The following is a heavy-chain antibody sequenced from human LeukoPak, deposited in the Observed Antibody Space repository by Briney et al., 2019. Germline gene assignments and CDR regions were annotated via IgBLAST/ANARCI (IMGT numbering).Heavy chain of an antibody. J-gene: IGHJ4*02. V-gene: IGHV7-4-1*02. Sequence: ASVKVSCEASGYTFTSYGMNWVRQAPGQGLEWMGWINTNTGNPTYAQGFTGRFVFSLDTSVSTAYLQISSLKAEDTAVYYCARDKYQLPYEIDYWGQGTLVTVSS. CDR1: GYTFTSYG. CDR2: INTNTGNP. D-gene: IGHD2-2*01. CDR3: ARDKYQLPYEIDY.